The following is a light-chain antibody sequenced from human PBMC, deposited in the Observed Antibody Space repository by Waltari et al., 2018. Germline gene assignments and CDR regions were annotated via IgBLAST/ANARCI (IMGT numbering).Light chain of an antibody. CDR1: QSVGSY. Sequence: EIVLTQSPATLSLSPGDTATLSCRASQSVGSYLAWYQQKPGQAPRLLIYDASNRATGIPPRFSGSGSGTDFTLTISSLEPEDFAVYYCQQRSNWLTFGGGTKVEIK. V-gene: IGKV3-11*01. CDR2: DAS. CDR3: QQRSNWLT. J-gene: IGKJ4*01.